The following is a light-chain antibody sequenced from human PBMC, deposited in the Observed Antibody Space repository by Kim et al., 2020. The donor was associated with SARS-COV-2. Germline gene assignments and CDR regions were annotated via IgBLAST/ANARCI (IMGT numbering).Light chain of an antibody. Sequence: NFMLTQLHSVSESPGKTVTISCARSSGSIATNYVQWYQQRPGRAPTTLIYQNDQRPSGVPDRFSGSIDTSSNSASLSISGLKTEDESGYYCQSYDDTGIRVFGGGTQLTVL. V-gene: IGLV6-57*03. J-gene: IGLJ3*02. CDR2: QND. CDR3: QSYDDTGIRV. CDR1: SGSIATNY.